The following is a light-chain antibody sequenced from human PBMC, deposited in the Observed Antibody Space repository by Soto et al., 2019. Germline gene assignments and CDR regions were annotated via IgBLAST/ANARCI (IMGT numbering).Light chain of an antibody. V-gene: IGLV2-14*02. J-gene: IGLJ2*01. CDR3: SSYAGSDNFVL. Sequence: QSALTQPASVSGSPGQSITISCTGTSSDVGSYNLVSWYQQHPGEAPKLMILEGSKRPSGVSNRFSGSKSGNTASLTVSGLQAEDEADYYCSSYAGSDNFVLFGGGTKLTVL. CDR1: SSDVGSYNL. CDR2: EGS.